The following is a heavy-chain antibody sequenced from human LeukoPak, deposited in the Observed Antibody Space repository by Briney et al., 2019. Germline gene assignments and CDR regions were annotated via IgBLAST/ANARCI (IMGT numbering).Heavy chain of an antibody. CDR1: GYSISSGYY. D-gene: IGHD3-3*02. J-gene: IGHJ4*02. CDR2: IYHSGST. Sequence: SETLSLTCTVSGYSISSGYYWGWIRQPPGQGLEWIGSIYHSGSTYYNPSLESRVTISVDTSKNQFSLKLSSVTAADTAVYYCARVGFLEWLLGYFDYWGQGTLVTVSS. V-gene: IGHV4-38-2*02. CDR3: ARVGFLEWLLGYFDY.